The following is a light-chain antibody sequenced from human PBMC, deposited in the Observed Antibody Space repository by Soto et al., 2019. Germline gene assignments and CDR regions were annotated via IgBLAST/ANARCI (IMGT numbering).Light chain of an antibody. CDR2: DVS. J-gene: IGLJ1*01. CDR3: NSFTTTNTYV. Sequence: QSALTQPASVSGSPGQPITISCTGASSDVGGFDHVSWYQQHPGKVPRLLIYDVSSRPSGVSDRFSGSKSGNTASLTISGLQAEDEADYYCNSFTTTNTYVFGTGTKLTVL. CDR1: SSDVGGFDH. V-gene: IGLV2-14*03.